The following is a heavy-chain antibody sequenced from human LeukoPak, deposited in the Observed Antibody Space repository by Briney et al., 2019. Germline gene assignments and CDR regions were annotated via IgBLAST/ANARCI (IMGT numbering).Heavy chain of an antibody. CDR3: ARASLFICYFDY. Sequence: PSETLSLTCTVSGGSISSGGYYWSWIRQHPGKGLEWIGYIYYSGSTYYNPSLKSRVTISVDTSKNQFSLKLSSVTAADTAVYYCARASLFICYFDYWGQGTLVTVSS. J-gene: IGHJ4*02. V-gene: IGHV4-31*03. CDR1: GGSISSGGYY. CDR2: IYYSGST. D-gene: IGHD2/OR15-2a*01.